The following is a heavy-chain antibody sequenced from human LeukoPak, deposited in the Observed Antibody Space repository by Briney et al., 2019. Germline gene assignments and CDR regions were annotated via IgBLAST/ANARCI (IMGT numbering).Heavy chain of an antibody. V-gene: IGHV3-21*01. CDR1: GFTFSSYS. D-gene: IGHD2-15*01. Sequence: GGSLRLSCAASGFTFSSYSMNWVRQAPGEGLEWVSSISSSSSYIYYADSVKGRFTISRDNAKNSLYLQMNSLRAEDTAVYYCAVIDIVVVVAARQEGGYWGQGTLVTVSS. CDR3: AVIDIVVVVAARQEGGY. CDR2: ISSSSSYI. J-gene: IGHJ4*02.